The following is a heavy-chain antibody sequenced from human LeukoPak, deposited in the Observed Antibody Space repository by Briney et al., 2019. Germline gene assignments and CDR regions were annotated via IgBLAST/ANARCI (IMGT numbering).Heavy chain of an antibody. V-gene: IGHV1-18*01. D-gene: IGHD2-21*01. J-gene: IGHJ4*02. CDR1: DYTFTSYG. CDR2: ISTYNGNT. CDR3: ARAWTKLSYSDY. Sequence: ASVKVSCKASDYTFTSYGITWVRQAPGQGLEWMGWISTYNGNTHYAQKVQGRVTMTTDTPTSTAYMELRSLRSDDTAVYYCARAWTKLSYSDYWGQGTLVTVSS.